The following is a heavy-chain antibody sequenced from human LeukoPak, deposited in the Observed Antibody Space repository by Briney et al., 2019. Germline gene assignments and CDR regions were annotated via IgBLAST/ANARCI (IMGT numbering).Heavy chain of an antibody. V-gene: IGHV2-5*02. CDR3: AHRSLGIAAAGTEFDP. CDR1: GFSLSTSGVG. J-gene: IGHJ5*02. Sequence: ESGPTLVKPTQTLTLTCTCSGFSLSTSGVGVGWIRQPPGKALEWLALIYWDDDKRYSPSLKSRLTITKDPSKNQVVLTMTNMDPVDTATYYCAHRSLGIAAAGTEFDPWGQGTLVTVSS. D-gene: IGHD6-13*01. CDR2: IYWDDDK.